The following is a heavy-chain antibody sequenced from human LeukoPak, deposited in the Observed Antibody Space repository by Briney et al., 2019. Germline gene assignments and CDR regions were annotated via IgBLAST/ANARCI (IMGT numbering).Heavy chain of an antibody. Sequence: KPGGSLRLSCAASGFTFNRFALTWVRQAPGKGLEWVATVTGSGTDTYYADSVKGRFTISRDNSKSTLYLQMSSLGADDTAVYYCAKAGAAFQPLNWFDPWGQGTLVTVSS. CDR2: VTGSGTDT. J-gene: IGHJ5*02. D-gene: IGHD2-15*01. CDR1: GFTFNRFA. CDR3: AKAGAAFQPLNWFDP. V-gene: IGHV3-23*01.